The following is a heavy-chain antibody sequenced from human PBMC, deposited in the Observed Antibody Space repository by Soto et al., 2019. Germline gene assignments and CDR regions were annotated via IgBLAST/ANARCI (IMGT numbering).Heavy chain of an antibody. Sequence: TSETLSLTCTVSGGSISSYYWSRIRQPPGKGLESIGYIYYSGSTNYNSSLKSRVTISVDTSKTQFSLKLSSVTAADTAVYYCARVLDRRISNYYGMDVWGQGTTVTVYS. CDR2: IYYSGST. D-gene: IGHD1-1*01. V-gene: IGHV4-59*01. J-gene: IGHJ6*02. CDR3: ARVLDRRISNYYGMDV. CDR1: GGSISSYY.